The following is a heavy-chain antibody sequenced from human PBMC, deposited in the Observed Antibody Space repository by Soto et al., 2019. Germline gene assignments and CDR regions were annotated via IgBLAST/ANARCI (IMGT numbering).Heavy chain of an antibody. D-gene: IGHD3-22*01. Sequence: QAQLEQSGGEVKKPGSSVKVSCKASRVAFSKFIVTWVRQAPGLGLEWVGGIIPIFGTANYAQKFQGRVTITADESTSTSYMEVNNLRSEDTAVYYWAKVSYSSPMGYYYGMDVWGQGTTVTVSS. V-gene: IGHV1-69*01. CDR1: RVAFSKFI. CDR2: IIPIFGTA. J-gene: IGHJ6*02. CDR3: AKVSYSSPMGYYYGMDV.